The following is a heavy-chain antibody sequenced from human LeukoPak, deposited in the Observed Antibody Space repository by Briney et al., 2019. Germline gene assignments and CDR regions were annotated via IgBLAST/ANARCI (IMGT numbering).Heavy chain of an antibody. CDR3: AKDLDSSLPHWFDP. CDR2: ISGSGGST. V-gene: IGHV3-23*01. CDR1: GLTFSRHN. Sequence: GGSLRLSCEASGLTFSRHNMHWVRQAPGKGLEWVSAISGSGGSTYYADSVKGRFTISRDNSKNTLYLQMNSLRAEDTAVYYCAKDLDSSLPHWFDPWGQGTLVTVSS. D-gene: IGHD3-22*01. J-gene: IGHJ5*02.